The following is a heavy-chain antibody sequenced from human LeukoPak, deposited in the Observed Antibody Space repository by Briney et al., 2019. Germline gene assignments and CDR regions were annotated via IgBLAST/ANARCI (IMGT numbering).Heavy chain of an antibody. V-gene: IGHV4-39*07. D-gene: IGHD5-12*01. CDR1: GASISRDY. CDR3: ARGSFYSGYDNFDY. CDR2: IYYSGST. Sequence: SETLSLTCTVSGASISRDYWTWIRQPPGKGLEWIGSIYYSGSTYYNPSLKSRVTISVDTSKNQFSLKLSSVTAADTAMYYCARGSFYSGYDNFDYWGQGTLVTVSS. J-gene: IGHJ4*02.